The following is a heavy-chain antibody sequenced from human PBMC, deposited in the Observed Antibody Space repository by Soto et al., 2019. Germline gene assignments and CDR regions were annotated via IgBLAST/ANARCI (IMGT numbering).Heavy chain of an antibody. Sequence: QVQLVQSGAEVKKPGSSVKVSCKASGGTLSSYAISWVRQAPGQGLEWMGGIIPIFGTANYAQKFQGRVTITADESTSTAYMELSSLRSEDTAVYYCARAKEATYYDSSGYYSDAFDIWGQGTMVTVSS. V-gene: IGHV1-69*01. D-gene: IGHD3-22*01. CDR3: ARAKEATYYDSSGYYSDAFDI. CDR2: IIPIFGTA. CDR1: GGTLSSYA. J-gene: IGHJ3*02.